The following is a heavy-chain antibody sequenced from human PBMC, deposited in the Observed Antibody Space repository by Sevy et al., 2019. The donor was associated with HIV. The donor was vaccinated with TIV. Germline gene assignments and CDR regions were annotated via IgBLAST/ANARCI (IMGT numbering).Heavy chain of an antibody. CDR1: GFTFSSYW. V-gene: IGHV3-74*01. Sequence: GGSLRLSCAASGFTFSSYWMHWVRQAPGKGLVWVSRINSDGSSTSYADSVKGRFTISRDNAKNTQYLQMNSLRAEDTAVYYCARGEHIVALFYWGQGTLVTVSS. CDR2: INSDGSST. CDR3: ARGEHIVALFY. J-gene: IGHJ4*02. D-gene: IGHD2-21*01.